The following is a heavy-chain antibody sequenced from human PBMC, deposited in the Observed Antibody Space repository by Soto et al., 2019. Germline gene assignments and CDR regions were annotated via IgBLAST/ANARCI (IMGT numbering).Heavy chain of an antibody. CDR3: AHDEGTGVPHDGFQI. D-gene: IGHD3-3*01. J-gene: IGHJ3*02. V-gene: IGHV3-30*18. CDR1: GFTFNNYG. Sequence: QVQLVESGGCVVQPGRSLRLSCAASGFTFNNYGMHWVRQAPGKGLEWEAGISYDGSIKYYVDYVKGRFTISRDNYKNTLPLQMNSMSAEDMAVYYGAHDEGTGVPHDGFQILGQGTLVTVTS. CDR2: ISYDGSIK.